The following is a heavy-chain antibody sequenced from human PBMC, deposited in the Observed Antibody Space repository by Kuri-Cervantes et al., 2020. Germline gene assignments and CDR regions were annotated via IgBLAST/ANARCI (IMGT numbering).Heavy chain of an antibody. D-gene: IGHD3-3*01. Sequence: ASVKVSCKASGYTFTGYYMHWVRQAPGQGLEWMGWVNPNSGGTNYAQKFQGRVTMTRDTSVSTAHMELSRLRSDDTAVYYCARGSPFWSGYYSAVEFDYWGQGTLVTVSS. V-gene: IGHV1-2*02. CDR2: VNPNSGGT. CDR3: ARGSPFWSGYYSAVEFDY. J-gene: IGHJ4*02. CDR1: GYTFTGYY.